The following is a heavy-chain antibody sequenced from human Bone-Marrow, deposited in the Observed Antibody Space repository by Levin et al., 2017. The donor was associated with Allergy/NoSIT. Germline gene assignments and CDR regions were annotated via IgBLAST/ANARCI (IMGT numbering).Heavy chain of an antibody. CDR1: GFTFSYFS. CDR2: ISSPGTTT. J-gene: IGHJ3*01. V-gene: IGHV3-64D*06. CDR3: VKDRRGYHYDSFDV. D-gene: IGHD5-12*01. Sequence: GESLKISCSASGFTFSYFSMHWVRQAPGRGLEYVSSISSPGTTTYYADSVKGRFTTSRDNSKNTLYLQMSSLRGDDTALYYCVKDRRGYHYDSFDVWGQGTMLIVSS.